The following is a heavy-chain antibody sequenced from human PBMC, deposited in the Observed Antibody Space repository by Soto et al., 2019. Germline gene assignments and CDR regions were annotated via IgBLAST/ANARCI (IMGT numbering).Heavy chain of an antibody. CDR1: GYTFTSSG. D-gene: IGHD6-25*01. CDR3: ARAGAAPFSYYGMDV. J-gene: IGHJ6*02. Sequence: QVQLVQSGAEVRKPGASVKVSCKASGYTFTSSGITWLRQAPGQGLEWMGWIGTYNGATNDAPKFEDRVTMTIDGSTGTAYMELWRLISNEAAVYSCARAGAAPFSYYGMDVWGQGTRVTVSS. CDR2: IGTYNGAT. V-gene: IGHV1-18*01.